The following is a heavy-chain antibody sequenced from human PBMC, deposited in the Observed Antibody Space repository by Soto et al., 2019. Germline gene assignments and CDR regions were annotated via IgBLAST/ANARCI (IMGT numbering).Heavy chain of an antibody. CDR2: INPNSGGT. Sequence: QVQLVQSGAEVKKPGASVKVSCKASGYTFTGYYMHWVRQAPGQGLEWMGWINPNSGGTNYAQKFKGWVTMTRDTSISTAYMELSRLRSDDTAVYYCARDRTTSRYCTNGVCYDAFDIWGQGTMVTVSS. CDR3: ARDRTTSRYCTNGVCYDAFDI. J-gene: IGHJ3*02. V-gene: IGHV1-2*04. CDR1: GYTFTGYY. D-gene: IGHD2-8*01.